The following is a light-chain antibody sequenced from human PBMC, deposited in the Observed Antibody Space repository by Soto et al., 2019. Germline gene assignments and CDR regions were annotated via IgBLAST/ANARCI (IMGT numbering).Light chain of an antibody. Sequence: QSALTQPPSASGSPGQSVTISCTGTSSDVGAYNYVSWYQQHPGKAPKLMIYEVSKWPSGVPDRFSGSKSGNTASLTVSGLQAEDEADYYCSSYAGSNKVFGGGTKHRP. CDR2: EVS. CDR1: SSDVGAYNY. V-gene: IGLV2-8*01. CDR3: SSYAGSNKV. J-gene: IGLJ2*01.